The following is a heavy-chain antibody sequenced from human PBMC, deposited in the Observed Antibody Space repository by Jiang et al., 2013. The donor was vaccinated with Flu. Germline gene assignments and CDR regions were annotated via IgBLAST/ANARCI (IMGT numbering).Heavy chain of an antibody. V-gene: IGHV3-23*04. Sequence: VQLVESGGGLVQPGGSLRLSCAASGFTFSSYAMSWVRQAPGKGLEWVSAISGSGGSTYYADSVKGRFTISRDNSKNTLYLQMNSLRAEDTAVYYCAKDHRYGDYSHWYFDLWGRGTLVTVSS. J-gene: IGHJ2*01. CDR3: AKDHRYGDYSHWYFDL. CDR2: ISGSGGST. CDR1: GFTFSSYA. D-gene: IGHD4-17*01.